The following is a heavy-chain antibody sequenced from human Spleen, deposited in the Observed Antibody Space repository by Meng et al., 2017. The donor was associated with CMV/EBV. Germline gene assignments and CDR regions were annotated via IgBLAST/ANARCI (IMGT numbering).Heavy chain of an antibody. Sequence: GESLKISCEDSGFTFNKYTMNWVRQAPGKGLEWVAVISYDGSNKYYADSVKGRFTISRDNSKNTLYLQMNSLRAEDTAVYYCARDLGYSYGYERYYYYGMDVWGQGTTVTVSS. CDR1: GFTFNKYT. V-gene: IGHV3-30-3*01. D-gene: IGHD5-18*01. CDR2: ISYDGSNK. J-gene: IGHJ6*02. CDR3: ARDLGYSYGYERYYYYGMDV.